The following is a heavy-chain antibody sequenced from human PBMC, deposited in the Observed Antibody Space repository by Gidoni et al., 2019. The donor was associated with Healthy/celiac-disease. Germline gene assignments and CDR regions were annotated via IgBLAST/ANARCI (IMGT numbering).Heavy chain of an antibody. Sequence: QVQLVQSGAEVKKPGASVKVSCKASGYTFTGYYMHWVRQAPGQGLEWMGWINPNSGVTNYAQKFQGRVTMTRDTSISTAYMELSRLRSDDTAVYYCAREHCSGGSCYSLDYWGQGTLVTVSS. CDR2: INPNSGVT. V-gene: IGHV1-2*02. CDR3: AREHCSGGSCYSLDY. CDR1: GYTFTGYY. D-gene: IGHD2-15*01. J-gene: IGHJ4*02.